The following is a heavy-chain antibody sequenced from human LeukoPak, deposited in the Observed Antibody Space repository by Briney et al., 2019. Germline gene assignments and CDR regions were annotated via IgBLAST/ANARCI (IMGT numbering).Heavy chain of an antibody. CDR2: ISSSSISI. V-gene: IGHV3-48*04. CDR1: GFSFSSYS. D-gene: IGHD7-27*01. CDR3: AKDLLGMSDY. Sequence: GGSLRLSCAASGFSFSSYSMNWVRQAPGKGLEWVSYISSSSISIYYADSVKGRFTISRDNAKNSVYLQMNSLRADDTAVYYCAKDLLGMSDYWGQGTLVTVSS. J-gene: IGHJ4*02.